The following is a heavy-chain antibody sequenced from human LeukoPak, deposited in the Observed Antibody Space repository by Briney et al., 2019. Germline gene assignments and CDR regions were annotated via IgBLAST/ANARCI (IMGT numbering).Heavy chain of an antibody. Sequence: GRSLRLSCAASGFTFGDYAMHWVRQAPGKGLEWVSGLSWNSDNIAYADSVKGRFTISRGNAKNSLYLEMNSLRPEDTALYYCTKAHVVPTGPHDAFGIWGQGTVVTVSS. CDR3: TKAHVVPTGPHDAFGI. V-gene: IGHV3-9*01. CDR2: LSWNSDNI. J-gene: IGHJ3*02. D-gene: IGHD1-1*01. CDR1: GFTFGDYA.